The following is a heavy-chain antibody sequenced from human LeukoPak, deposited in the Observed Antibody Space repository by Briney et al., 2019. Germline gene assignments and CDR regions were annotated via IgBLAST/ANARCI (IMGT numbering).Heavy chain of an antibody. CDR3: AKRTRDGFNTPIYF. Sequence: GGSLRLSCAASGFTLSNYAMNWVRQAPGKGLEWVSGISYIDVETYYADSVKGRFTISSDNSMNTLYLQMDSLTVEDTAVYYCAKRTRDGFNTPIYFWGQGTLVTVS. CDR1: GFTLSNYA. V-gene: IGHV3-23*01. J-gene: IGHJ4*02. D-gene: IGHD5-24*01. CDR2: ISYIDVET.